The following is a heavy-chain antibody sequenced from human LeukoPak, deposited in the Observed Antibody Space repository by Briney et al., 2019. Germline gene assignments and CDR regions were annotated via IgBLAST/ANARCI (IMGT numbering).Heavy chain of an antibody. D-gene: IGHD1-7*01. CDR1: GFTFSSYG. J-gene: IGHJ4*02. CDR3: AKDDVTGTLRQ. Sequence: GRSLRLSCAASGFTFSSYGIHWVRQAPGKGLEWVAVISYDGSNKYYADSVKGRFTISRDNSKNTLYLQMNSLRAEDTAVYYCAKDDVTGTLRQWGQGTLVTVSS. V-gene: IGHV3-30*18. CDR2: ISYDGSNK.